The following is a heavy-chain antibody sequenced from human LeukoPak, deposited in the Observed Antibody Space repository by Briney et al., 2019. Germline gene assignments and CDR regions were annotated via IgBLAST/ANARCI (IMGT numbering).Heavy chain of an antibody. D-gene: IGHD3-9*01. CDR1: GYTFTSYG. CDR2: ISAYNGNT. CDR3: ARVAGEVDWLLTYYYYYYGMDV. V-gene: IGHV1-18*04. J-gene: IGHJ6*04. Sequence: GASVKVSCKASGYTFTSYGISWVRQAPGQGLEWMGWISAYNGNTNYAQKLQGRVTMTTDTSTSTAYMELRSLRSDDTAVYYCARVAGEVDWLLTYYYYYYGMDVWGKGTTVTVSS.